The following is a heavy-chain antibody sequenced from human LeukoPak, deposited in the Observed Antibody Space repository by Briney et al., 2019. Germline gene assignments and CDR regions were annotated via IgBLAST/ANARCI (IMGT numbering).Heavy chain of an antibody. CDR2: KYYSGST. Sequence: PSETLSLTCDVSGVSINTCCYYWTWIRQPPGKGLEWIVYKYYSGSTRYNSSLRSRLTISLDSSKNQFSLRLTSVTAADTAVYYCARGRSYGFDFDSWGPGTLVIVSS. CDR3: ARGRSYGFDFDS. J-gene: IGHJ4*02. V-gene: IGHV4-61*01. CDR1: GVSINTCCYY. D-gene: IGHD5-18*01.